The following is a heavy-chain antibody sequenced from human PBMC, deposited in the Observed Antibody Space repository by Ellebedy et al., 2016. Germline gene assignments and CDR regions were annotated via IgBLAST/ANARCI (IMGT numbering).Heavy chain of an antibody. D-gene: IGHD6-19*01. CDR3: AKWNGGWYAFEV. J-gene: IGHJ3*01. CDR2: VFHTGTT. CDR1: GGSVSSDY. Sequence: SETLSLTCNVSGGSVSSDYWNWIRRPPGKGLEWIGYVFHTGTTNYNPSLKSRGTMSVDTSKSQFSLRLTSVTAADTAVYYCAKWNGGWYAFEVWGQGTMVTGSS. V-gene: IGHV4-59*02.